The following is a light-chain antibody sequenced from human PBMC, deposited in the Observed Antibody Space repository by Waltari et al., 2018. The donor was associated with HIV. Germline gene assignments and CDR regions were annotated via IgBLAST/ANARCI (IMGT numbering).Light chain of an antibody. CDR3: QSYDMSQSGSLV. CDR2: STN. J-gene: IGLJ2*01. CDR1: RSNIGAGFD. V-gene: IGLV1-40*01. Sequence: QSVLTQPPSVSGAPGLRVTIACTGTRSNIGAGFDVHWYQQIPGNAPKLLIYSTNIRPAGVPDRFSGAKSGTSASLAITGLQSEDEADYYCQSYDMSQSGSLVFGGGTKLTVL.